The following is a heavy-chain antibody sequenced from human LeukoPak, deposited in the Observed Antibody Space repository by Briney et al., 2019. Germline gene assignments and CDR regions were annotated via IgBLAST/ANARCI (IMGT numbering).Heavy chain of an antibody. CDR2: LSGYNGNT. CDR3: ARAGTVKDITIFGVVTHYNWFDP. CDR1: GYTFITYG. Sequence: GASVKVSCKASGYTFITYGISWVRQAPGQGLEWMGWLSGYNGNTNYAQKLQGRVTMTTDTSTSTAYMELRSLRSDDTAVYYCARAGTVKDITIFGVVTHYNWFDPWGQGTLVTVSS. V-gene: IGHV1-18*01. J-gene: IGHJ5*02. D-gene: IGHD3-3*01.